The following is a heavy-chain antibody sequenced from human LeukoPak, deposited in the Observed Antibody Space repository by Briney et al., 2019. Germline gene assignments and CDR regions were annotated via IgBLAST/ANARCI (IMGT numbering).Heavy chain of an antibody. CDR3: ARGYDSSGYYHPLDY. CDR2: IYTSGST. CDR1: GGSISSYY. V-gene: IGHV4-4*07. J-gene: IGHJ4*02. D-gene: IGHD3-22*01. Sequence: SGTLSLTCTVSGGSISSYYWSWSGQPAGKGLEGIGRIYTSGSTNYNPSLKSRVTMSVDTSKHQFSLKLSSVTAADTAVYYCARGYDSSGYYHPLDYWGQGTLVTVSS.